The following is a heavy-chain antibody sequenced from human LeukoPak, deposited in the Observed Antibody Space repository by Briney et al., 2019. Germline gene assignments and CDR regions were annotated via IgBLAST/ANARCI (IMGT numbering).Heavy chain of an antibody. CDR2: ISGSGGST. V-gene: IGHV3-23*01. CDR3: AKGALTMVRGDWFDP. Sequence: GGSLRLSCEASGFTFSSYGMSWVRQAPGKGLEWVSAISGSGGSTYYADSVKGRFTISRDNSKNTLYLQMNSLRAEDTAVYYCAKGALTMVRGDWFDPWGQGTLVTVSS. CDR1: GFTFSSYG. D-gene: IGHD3-10*01. J-gene: IGHJ5*02.